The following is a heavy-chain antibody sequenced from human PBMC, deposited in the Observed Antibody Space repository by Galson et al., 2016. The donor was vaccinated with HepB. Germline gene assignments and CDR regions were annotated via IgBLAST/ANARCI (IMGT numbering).Heavy chain of an antibody. CDR1: GYSFTDYY. J-gene: IGHJ4*02. Sequence: SVKVSCKASGYSFTDYYVHWVRQAPGQGLEWMGWISPSTGATKSAQKLQDRVTMTTDTSNNTAYMELSRLTSDDTAVYYCARGILLMVRGVIPAYSLWGLGTLVIVSS. CDR3: ARGILLMVRGVIPAYSL. D-gene: IGHD3-10*01. V-gene: IGHV1-2*02. CDR2: ISPSTGAT.